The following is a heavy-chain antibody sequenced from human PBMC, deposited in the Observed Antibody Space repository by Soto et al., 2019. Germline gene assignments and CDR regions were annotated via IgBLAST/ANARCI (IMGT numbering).Heavy chain of an antibody. CDR1: GFSLRDHA. D-gene: IGHD3-10*01. J-gene: IGHJ4*02. Sequence: LQSGGGVVQPGESLRLSCAASGFSLRDHALSWVRQAAGGGLEWVSGISGSEDRTNYADFVRGRSIISKDRAKNTLYLDMSGLRVDDTAVYFCGRTYTGGWGQGTLVTVSS. CDR3: GRTYTGG. CDR2: ISGSEDRT. V-gene: IGHV3-23*01.